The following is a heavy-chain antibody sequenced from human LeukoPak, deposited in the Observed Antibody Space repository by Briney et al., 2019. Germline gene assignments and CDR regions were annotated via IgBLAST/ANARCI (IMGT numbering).Heavy chain of an antibody. CDR2: IDGGGSSI. CDR1: GFTFSYHW. J-gene: IGHJ4*01. D-gene: IGHD3-22*01. V-gene: IGHV3-74*01. Sequence: GGSLRLSCAASGFTFSYHWMHWVRQVSGKGPVWVSRIDGGGSSISYADSVKGRFSISRDNGKSNLYLHMNSLRVEDTGVYYCARGPGSSGGAYVGDYWGHGSLVTVSS. CDR3: ARGPGSSGGAYVGDY.